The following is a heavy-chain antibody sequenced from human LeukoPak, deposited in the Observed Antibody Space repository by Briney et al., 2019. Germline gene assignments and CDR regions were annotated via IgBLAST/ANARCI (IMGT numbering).Heavy chain of an antibody. CDR2: ISGSGTGT. D-gene: IGHD1-7*01. CDR1: GFTFSSSA. Sequence: SGGSLGLSCAASGFTFSSSAMSWVRQAPGKGLYWVSAISGSGTGTYYADSVKGRFTISRDNSKNTLYLQMNSLRAEDTAVYYCAKEGGTGTRFDYWGQGTLVTVSS. J-gene: IGHJ4*02. V-gene: IGHV3-23*01. CDR3: AKEGGTGTRFDY.